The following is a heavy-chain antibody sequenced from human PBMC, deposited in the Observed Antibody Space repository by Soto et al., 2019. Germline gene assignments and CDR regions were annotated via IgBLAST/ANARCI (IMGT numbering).Heavy chain of an antibody. J-gene: IGHJ6*02. Sequence: PSETLCLTYTVSGGSINDYYGSWIRQPPGKGLEWIAYIYYSGSTNYNPSFKSRVIVSVDTSRNQFALKLNSVTAADTAVYYCARWHSSSGYYGMDVWGQGTTVTVSS. D-gene: IGHD6-25*01. CDR3: ARWHSSSGYYGMDV. V-gene: IGHV4-59*01. CDR1: GGSINDYY. CDR2: IYYSGST.